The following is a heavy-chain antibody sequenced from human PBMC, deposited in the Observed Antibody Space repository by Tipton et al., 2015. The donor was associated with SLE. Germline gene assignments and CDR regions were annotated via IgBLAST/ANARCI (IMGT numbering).Heavy chain of an antibody. D-gene: IGHD5-18*01. Sequence: TLSLTCTVSGGSISSSSYYWGWIRQPPGKGLEWIGSIFYSGSSYYNPSLKSRVTIDVDTSKNQFSLKLSSVTAADTAVYYWARHEDRGYSYGSSFDYWGQGTLVTVSS. CDR3: ARHEDRGYSYGSSFDY. V-gene: IGHV4-39*01. CDR1: GGSISSSSYY. J-gene: IGHJ4*02. CDR2: IFYSGSS.